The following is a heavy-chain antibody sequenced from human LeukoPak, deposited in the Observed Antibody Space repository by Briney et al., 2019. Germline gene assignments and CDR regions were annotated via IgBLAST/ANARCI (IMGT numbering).Heavy chain of an antibody. Sequence: GGSLRPSCAASGFTFSSYSMNWVRQAPGEGLEWVSYISSSSSTIYYADSVKGRFTISRDNAKNSLYLQMNSLRAEDTAVYYCARDLGVVSHYYFDYWGQGTLVTVSS. CDR1: GFTFSSYS. J-gene: IGHJ4*02. CDR3: ARDLGVVSHYYFDY. V-gene: IGHV3-48*01. D-gene: IGHD2/OR15-2a*01. CDR2: ISSSSSTI.